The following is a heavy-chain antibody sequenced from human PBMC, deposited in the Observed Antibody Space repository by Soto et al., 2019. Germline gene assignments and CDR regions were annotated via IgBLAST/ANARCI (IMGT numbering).Heavy chain of an antibody. Sequence: GEXLKISCKGSGYSFTSYLISWVRQMPGKGLEWMGRIDPSDSYTNYSPSFQGHVTISADKSISTAYLQWSTLKASDTPMYYWGRARVRYYNCSGSYYEPYDGMDVCGRGTTVT. V-gene: IGHV5-10-1*01. J-gene: IGHJ6*02. CDR1: GYSFTSYL. CDR3: GRARVRYYNCSGSYYEPYDGMDV. CDR2: IDPSDSYT. D-gene: IGHD3-10*01.